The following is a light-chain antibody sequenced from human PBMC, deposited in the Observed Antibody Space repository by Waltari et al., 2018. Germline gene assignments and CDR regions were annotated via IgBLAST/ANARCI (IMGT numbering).Light chain of an antibody. Sequence: QSALTQPASVSGSPGQSITISCTGTSSAIGTYNLVPWYQQHPGQAPKLMIYEGSKRPSGVSNRFSGSKSGNTASLTISGLQAEDEADYYCSSYAGTSTWVFGGGTKLTVL. J-gene: IGLJ3*02. CDR3: SSYAGTSTWV. V-gene: IGLV2-23*01. CDR2: EGS. CDR1: SSAIGTYNL.